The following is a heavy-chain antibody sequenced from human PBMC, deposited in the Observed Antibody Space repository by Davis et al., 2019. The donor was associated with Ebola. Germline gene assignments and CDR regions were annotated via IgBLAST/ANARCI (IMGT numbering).Heavy chain of an antibody. J-gene: IGHJ5*02. CDR3: ARGEGYYDP. Sequence: ASVKVSCKASGYTLTSYGISWVRQAPGQGPEWMGWISAYNGNTNYAEKFQGRVTMTRDTSTNTAYMELKSLRADDTAVYYCARGEGYYDPWGQGTLVTVSS. V-gene: IGHV1-18*04. D-gene: IGHD1-26*01. CDR1: GYTLTSYG. CDR2: ISAYNGNT.